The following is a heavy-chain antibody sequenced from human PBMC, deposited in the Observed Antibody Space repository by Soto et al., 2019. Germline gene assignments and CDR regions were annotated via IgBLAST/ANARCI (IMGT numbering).Heavy chain of an antibody. V-gene: IGHV4-28*01. D-gene: IGHD2-15*01. CDR2: IYYSGST. CDR1: GYSISSRNW. J-gene: IGHJ6*02. CDR3: ARMGGSGVDGMDV. Sequence: PSETLSLTCAVSGYSISSRNWWGWIRQPPGKGLEWIGYIYYSGSTYYNPSLKSRVTMSVDTSKNQFSLKLSSVTAVDTAVYYCARMGGSGVDGMDVWGQGTTVT.